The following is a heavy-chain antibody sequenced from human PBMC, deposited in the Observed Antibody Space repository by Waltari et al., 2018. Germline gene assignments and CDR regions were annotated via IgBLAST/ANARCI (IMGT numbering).Heavy chain of an antibody. J-gene: IGHJ4*02. V-gene: IGHV1-18*01. Sequence: QVQLVQSGAEVKKPGASVKVSCKTSGFTFTSYGISWVRQAPGQGLEWMGWSSAYNGNTNSAQKLQGRVTMTTDTSTSTAYMELRSLRSDDTAVYYCARDKSVYSYQPIDYWGQGTLVTVSS. D-gene: IGHD6-13*01. CDR1: GFTFTSYG. CDR2: SSAYNGNT. CDR3: ARDKSVYSYQPIDY.